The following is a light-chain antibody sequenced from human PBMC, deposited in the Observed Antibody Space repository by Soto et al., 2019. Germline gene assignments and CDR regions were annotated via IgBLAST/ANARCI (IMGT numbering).Light chain of an antibody. CDR3: SSYTDTSTLYV. V-gene: IGLV2-14*01. J-gene: IGLJ1*01. CDR2: EVS. Sequence: QSVLTQPASVSGSPGQSITISCTGTSSDVGGSIYVSWYQQHPGKAPKLMISEVSNRPSGVSNRFSGSKSGNTASLTISGLQPEDEADYYCSSYTDTSTLYVCGTGTKVTVL. CDR1: SSDVGGSIY.